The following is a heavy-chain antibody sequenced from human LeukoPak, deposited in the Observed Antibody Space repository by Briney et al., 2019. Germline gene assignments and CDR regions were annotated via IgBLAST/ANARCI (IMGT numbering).Heavy chain of an antibody. CDR2: INHSGST. V-gene: IGHV4-30-2*01. CDR3: ARGDGKPYQRTYYYYGMDV. J-gene: IGHJ6*02. D-gene: IGHD6-25*01. CDR1: GGSISSGGYS. Sequence: PSETLSLTCAVSGGSISSGGYSWSWIRQPPGKGLEWIGEINHSGSTNYNPSLKSRVTISVDTSKNQFSLKLSSVTAADTAVYYCARGDGKPYQRTYYYYGMDVWGQGTTVTVSS.